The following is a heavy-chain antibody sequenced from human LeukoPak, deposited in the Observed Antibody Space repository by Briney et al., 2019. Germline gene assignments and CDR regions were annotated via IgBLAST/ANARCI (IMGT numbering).Heavy chain of an antibody. D-gene: IGHD3-22*01. CDR2: ISGSGGST. Sequence: GGSLRLSCAASGFTFSSYAMSWVRQAPGKGLEWVSAISGSGGSTYSADSVKGRFTISRDNSKNTLYLQMNSLRAEDTAVYYCAKVGSYDSSCYVDYWAREPWSPSPQ. CDR3: AKVGSYDSSCYVDY. CDR1: GFTFSSYA. J-gene: IGHJ4*02. V-gene: IGHV3-23*01.